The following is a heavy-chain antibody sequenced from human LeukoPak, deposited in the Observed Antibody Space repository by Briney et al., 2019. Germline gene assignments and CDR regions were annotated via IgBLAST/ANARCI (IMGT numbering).Heavy chain of an antibody. D-gene: IGHD2-2*03. V-gene: IGHV1-69*13. J-gene: IGHJ3*02. CDR1: GYTFTSYD. CDR2: IIPIFGTA. Sequence: SVKVSCKASGYTFTSYDINWVRQAPGQGLEWMGGIIPIFGTANYAQKFQGRVTITADESTSTAYMELSSLRSEDTAVYYCARVGIVVVPAAIRNAFDIWGQGTMVTVSS. CDR3: ARVGIVVVPAAIRNAFDI.